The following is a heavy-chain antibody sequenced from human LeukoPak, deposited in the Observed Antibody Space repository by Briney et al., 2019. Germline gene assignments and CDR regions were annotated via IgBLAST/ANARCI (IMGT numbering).Heavy chain of an antibody. J-gene: IGHJ5*02. CDR1: GDSVSSNSAA. Sequence: SQTLSLTCAISGDSVSSNSAAWHWVRRSPWRGLEWLGRTYYRSKWYNDYAVSLKSRININPDTAKNQVSLQLNSVTPEDTAVYYCAKSAENRLDPWGQGTLVTVSS. V-gene: IGHV6-1*01. CDR3: AKSAENRLDP. CDR2: TYYRSKWYN.